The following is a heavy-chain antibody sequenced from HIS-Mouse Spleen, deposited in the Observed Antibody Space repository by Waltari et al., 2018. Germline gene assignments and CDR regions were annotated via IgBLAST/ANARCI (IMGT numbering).Heavy chain of an antibody. J-gene: IGHJ4*02. V-gene: IGHV4-39*07. Sequence: QVQLQQWGAGLLKPSETLSLTCAVYGGSISSSSYYWGWIRQPPGKGLEWIGSIYYSGSTYYNPSLKSRVTISVDTSKNQFSLKLSSVTAADTAVYYCARDPEHYYGSGSYFDYWGQGTLVTVSS. CDR1: GGSISSSSYY. CDR3: ARDPEHYYGSGSYFDY. CDR2: IYYSGST. D-gene: IGHD3-10*01.